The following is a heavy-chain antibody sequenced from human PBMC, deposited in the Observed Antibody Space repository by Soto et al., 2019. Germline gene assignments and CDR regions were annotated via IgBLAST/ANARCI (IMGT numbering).Heavy chain of an antibody. CDR1: GHSLSPSGLG. CDR3: AHRPSGWYRFDC. V-gene: IGHV2-5*01. Sequence: QITLKESGPTLVRPTQTLTLTCTFSGHSLSPSGLGVAWIRQPPGKALEWLALIYWNDDKRYSPSLKARLTITKDTSKHQVVLTMTNMDPVDTATYYCAHRPSGWYRFDCWGQGTLVTVSS. CDR2: IYWNDDK. J-gene: IGHJ4*02. D-gene: IGHD6-19*01.